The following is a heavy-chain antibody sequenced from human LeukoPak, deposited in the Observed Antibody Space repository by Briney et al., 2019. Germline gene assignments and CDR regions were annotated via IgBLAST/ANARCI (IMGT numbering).Heavy chain of an antibody. CDR1: SGSFSGYY. Sequence: PSETLSLTCAVYSGSFSGYYWSWIRQPPGKGLEWIGEINHSGSTNYNPSLKSRVTISVDTSKNQFSLKLSSVTAADTAVYYCARSSWVSGGELDYWGQGTLVTVSS. CDR2: INHSGST. V-gene: IGHV4-34*01. J-gene: IGHJ4*02. D-gene: IGHD2-21*01. CDR3: ARSSWVSGGELDY.